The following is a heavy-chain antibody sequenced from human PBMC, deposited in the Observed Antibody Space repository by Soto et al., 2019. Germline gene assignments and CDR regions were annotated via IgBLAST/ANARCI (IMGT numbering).Heavy chain of an antibody. CDR3: AKDQIQLWPYGMDV. CDR1: GFTFRNYA. Sequence: EVQLLESGGGLVQPGGSLRLSCAASGFTFRNYAMTWVRQAPGKGLEWVSGISGNGGTTYYADSVKGRFTISRDNSKNTVYRRLSSLRAEDTAVYCCAKDQIQLWPYGMDVWGQGTTVTVSS. CDR2: ISGNGGTT. D-gene: IGHD5-18*01. J-gene: IGHJ6*02. V-gene: IGHV3-23*01.